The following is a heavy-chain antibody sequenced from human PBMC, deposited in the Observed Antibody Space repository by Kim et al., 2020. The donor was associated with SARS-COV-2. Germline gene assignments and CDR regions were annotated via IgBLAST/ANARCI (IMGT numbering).Heavy chain of an antibody. V-gene: IGHV1-18*01. J-gene: IGHJ4*02. D-gene: IGHD3-9*01. Sequence: ASVKVSCKASGYTFTSYGISWVRQAPGQGLEWMGWISAYNGNTNYAQKLQGRVTMTTDTSTSTAYMELRSLRSDDTAVYYCARGPRGYDILTGYSNWGQGTLVTVSS. CDR3: ARGPRGYDILTGYSN. CDR2: ISAYNGNT. CDR1: GYTFTSYG.